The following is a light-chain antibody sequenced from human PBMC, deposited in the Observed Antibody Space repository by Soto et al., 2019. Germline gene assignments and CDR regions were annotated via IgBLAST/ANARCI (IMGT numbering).Light chain of an antibody. Sequence: EIVLTQSPGTLSLSPGARATFSCRASQSVSSNYLAWYQQKPGQAPRLLIYGASNRATGIPDRFSGSGSGTDFTLTISRLEPEDFAVYYCQQYGSSGTFGQGTKVDIK. CDR2: GAS. V-gene: IGKV3-20*01. CDR3: QQYGSSGT. CDR1: QSVSSNY. J-gene: IGKJ1*01.